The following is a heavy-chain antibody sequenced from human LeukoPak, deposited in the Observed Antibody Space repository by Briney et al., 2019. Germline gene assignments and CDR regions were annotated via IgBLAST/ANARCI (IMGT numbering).Heavy chain of an antibody. CDR2: IYWDDDK. CDR3: AHSGRFWSGFYTDKYFDY. J-gene: IGHJ4*02. V-gene: IGHV2-5*02. Sequence: SGPTLVNPTQTLTLTCTFSGFSLRTSGVGVGWFRQSPGKALECLAIIYWDDDKRYSPFLKNRATITRDTSKNQVILTMASVDPVDTGTYFCAHSGRFWSGFYTDKYFDYWGQGTLITVSS. D-gene: IGHD3-3*01. CDR1: GFSLRTSGVG.